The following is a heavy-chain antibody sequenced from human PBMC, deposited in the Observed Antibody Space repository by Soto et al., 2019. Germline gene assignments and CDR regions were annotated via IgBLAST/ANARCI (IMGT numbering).Heavy chain of an antibody. CDR2: INHSGST. Sequence: SETLSLTCAVYGGSFSGYYWSWIRQPPGKGLEWIGEINHSGSTNYNPSLKSRVTISVDTSKNQFSLKLSSVTAADTAVYYCAREHTYYDILTGYSNFDYWGQGTLVTVSS. V-gene: IGHV4-34*01. D-gene: IGHD3-9*01. J-gene: IGHJ4*02. CDR1: GGSFSGYY. CDR3: AREHTYYDILTGYSNFDY.